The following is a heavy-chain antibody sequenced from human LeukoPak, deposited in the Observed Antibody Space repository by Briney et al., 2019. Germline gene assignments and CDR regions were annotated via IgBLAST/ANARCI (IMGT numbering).Heavy chain of an antibody. D-gene: IGHD3-22*01. J-gene: IGHJ4*02. Sequence: SVTVSFTASGYTFTIYDINWVRQATGQGLEWMGWMNPNSGNTGYAQKFQGRVTMTRNTSISTAYMELSSLRSEDTAVYYCARAVGSPYHYDSSGYDYWGQGTLVTVSS. CDR1: GYTFTIYD. V-gene: IGHV1-8*01. CDR2: MNPNSGNT. CDR3: ARAVGSPYHYDSSGYDY.